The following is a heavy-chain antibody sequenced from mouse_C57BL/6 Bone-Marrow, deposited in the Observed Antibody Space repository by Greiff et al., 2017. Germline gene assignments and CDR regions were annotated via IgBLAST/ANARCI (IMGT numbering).Heavy chain of an antibody. CDR2: INPSSGYT. V-gene: IGHV1-4*01. Sequence: VKLMESGAELARPGASVKMSCKASGYTFTSYTMHWVKQRPGQGLEWIGYINPSSGYTKYNQKFKDKATLTADKSSSTAYMQLSSLTSEDSAVYYCARSLITTVVAPVDYWGQGTTLTVSS. J-gene: IGHJ2*01. D-gene: IGHD1-1*01. CDR3: ARSLITTVVAPVDY. CDR1: GYTFTSYT.